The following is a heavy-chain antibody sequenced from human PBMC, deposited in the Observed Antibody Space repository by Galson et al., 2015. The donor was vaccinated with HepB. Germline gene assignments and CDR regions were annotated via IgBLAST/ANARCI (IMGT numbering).Heavy chain of an antibody. CDR3: ATDYGGGYDYGMDV. Sequence: SVKVSCKVSGYTLTELSMHWVRQAPGKGLEWMGGFDPEDGETIYAQKFQGRVTMTEDTSTDTAYIELSSLRSEDTAVYYCATDYGGGYDYGMDVWGQGTTVTVSS. J-gene: IGHJ6*02. CDR2: FDPEDGET. CDR1: GYTLTELS. D-gene: IGHD4-23*01. V-gene: IGHV1-24*01.